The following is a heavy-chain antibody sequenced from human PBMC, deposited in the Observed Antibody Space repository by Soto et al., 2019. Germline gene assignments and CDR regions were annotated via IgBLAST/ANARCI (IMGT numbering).Heavy chain of an antibody. V-gene: IGHV3-30*18. J-gene: IGHJ4*02. CDR3: AKDQAEYSGYDWLGSFDY. CDR2: ISYDGSNK. Sequence: GGSLRLSCAASGFTFSSYGMHWVRQAPGKGLEWVAVISYDGSNKYYADSVKGRFTISRDNSKNTLYLQMNSLRAEDTAVYYCAKDQAEYSGYDWLGSFDYWGQGTLVTVSS. CDR1: GFTFSSYG. D-gene: IGHD5-12*01.